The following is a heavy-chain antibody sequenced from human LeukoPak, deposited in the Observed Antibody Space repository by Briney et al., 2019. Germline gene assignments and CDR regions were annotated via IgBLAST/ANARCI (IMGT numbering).Heavy chain of an antibody. CDR2: ISWNSGSI. CDR3: ARSARYYYYMDV. CDR1: GFTFDDYA. D-gene: IGHD6-25*01. V-gene: IGHV3-9*03. Sequence: PGRSLRLSCAASGFTFDDYAMHWVRQGRGKGLGWGSGISWNSGSIGYADSVKGRFTISRDNAKNSLYLQMNSLRAEDMALYYCARSARYYYYMDVWGKGTTVTVSS. J-gene: IGHJ6*03.